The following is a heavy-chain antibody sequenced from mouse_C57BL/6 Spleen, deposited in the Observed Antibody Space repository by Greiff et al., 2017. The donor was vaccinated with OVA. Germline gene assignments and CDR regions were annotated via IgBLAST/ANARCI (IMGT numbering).Heavy chain of an antibody. D-gene: IGHD1-1*01. Sequence: VQLQQSGAELVRPGTSVKVSCKASGYAFTNYLIEWVKQRPGQGLEWIGVINPGSGGTNYNEKFKGKATLTADKSSSTAYMQLSSLTSEDSAVHFCARRLITTVNAMDYWGQGTSVTVSS. V-gene: IGHV1-54*01. CDR1: GYAFTNYL. J-gene: IGHJ4*01. CDR2: INPGSGGT. CDR3: ARRLITTVNAMDY.